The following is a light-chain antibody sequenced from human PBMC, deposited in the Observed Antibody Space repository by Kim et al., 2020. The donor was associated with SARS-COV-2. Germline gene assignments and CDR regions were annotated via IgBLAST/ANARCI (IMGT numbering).Light chain of an antibody. J-gene: IGKJ2*01. Sequence: VSPGERATLSCRASQSVRSNLAWYQQKPGQAPRLLIYGASTRATNIPARFSGSGSGTEFTLSISSLQSEDFGVYYCQQYNNWPPGTFGQGTKLEI. CDR1: QSVRSN. CDR3: QQYNNWPPGT. V-gene: IGKV3-15*01. CDR2: GAS.